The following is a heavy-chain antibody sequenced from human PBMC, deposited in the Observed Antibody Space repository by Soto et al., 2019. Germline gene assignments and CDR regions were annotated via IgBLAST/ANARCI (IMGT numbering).Heavy chain of an antibody. D-gene: IGHD6-19*01. J-gene: IGHJ4*02. CDR3: AKRGIPGGSGWYDY. CDR2: ISGSGGST. Sequence: EVQLLESGGGLVQPGGSLRLSCAASGFTFSSYAMSWVRQAPGKGLEWVSAISGSGGSTYYADSVKGRFTISRDNSKNTLYLQMNSLRAGDTAVYYCAKRGIPGGSGWYDYWGQGTLVAVSS. CDR1: GFTFSSYA. V-gene: IGHV3-23*01.